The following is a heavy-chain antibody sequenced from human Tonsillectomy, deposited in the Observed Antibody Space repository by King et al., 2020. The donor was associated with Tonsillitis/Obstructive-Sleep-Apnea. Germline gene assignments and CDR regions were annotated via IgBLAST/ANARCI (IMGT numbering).Heavy chain of an antibody. Sequence: HVQLQQWGAGLLKPSETLSLTCAVYGGSFSGYYWSWIRQPPGKGLEWIGEINHSGSTNYNPSLKSRVTISVDTSKSQFSLKLSSVTAADTAVYYCARGEGYSYGYWYFDLWGRGTLVTVSS. J-gene: IGHJ2*01. V-gene: IGHV4-34*01. CDR3: ARGEGYSYGYWYFDL. D-gene: IGHD5-18*01. CDR1: GGSFSGYY. CDR2: INHSGST.